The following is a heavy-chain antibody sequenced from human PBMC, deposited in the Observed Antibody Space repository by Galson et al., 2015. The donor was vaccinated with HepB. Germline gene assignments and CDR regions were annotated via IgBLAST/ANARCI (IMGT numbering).Heavy chain of an antibody. CDR2: INPNSGGT. V-gene: IGHV1-2*02. CDR1: GYTFTGYY. D-gene: IGHD3-9*01. CDR3: ARGPVLRYFDWFGTNAFDI. J-gene: IGHJ3*02. Sequence: SVKVSCKASGYTFTGYYMHWVRQAPGQGLEWMGWINPNSGGTNYAQKFQGRVTMTRDTSISTAYMELSGLRSDDTAVYYCARGPVLRYFDWFGTNAFDIWGQGTMVTVSS.